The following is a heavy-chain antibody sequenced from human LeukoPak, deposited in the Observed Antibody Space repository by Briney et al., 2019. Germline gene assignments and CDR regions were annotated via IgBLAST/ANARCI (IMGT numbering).Heavy chain of an antibody. D-gene: IGHD3-9*01. V-gene: IGHV4-61*05. J-gene: IGHJ4*02. CDR2: IYYSGST. Sequence: SETLSLTCTVSGGSISSSSYYWGWIRQPPGKGLEWIGHIYYSGSTNYNPSLKSRVTISVDTSKNQFSLKLSSVTAADTAVYYCARATHEDDNLTGFVYWGQGTLVTVSS. CDR1: GGSISSSSYY. CDR3: ARATHEDDNLTGFVY.